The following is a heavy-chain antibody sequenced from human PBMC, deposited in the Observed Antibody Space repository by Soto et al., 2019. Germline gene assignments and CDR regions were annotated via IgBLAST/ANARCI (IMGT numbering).Heavy chain of an antibody. CDR2: IDWDDDK. Sequence: SGPTLVNPTQTLTLTCTVSGFSLITSGMRVSWIRQPPGKALEWLARIDWDDDKFYNTSLKTRLTISKDSSKNQVVLTMTNMDPVDTATYYCARMFHCSGGTCPFDYWGQGALVTVSS. J-gene: IGHJ4*02. CDR1: GFSLITSGMR. CDR3: ARMFHCSGGTCPFDY. V-gene: IGHV2-70*04. D-gene: IGHD2-15*01.